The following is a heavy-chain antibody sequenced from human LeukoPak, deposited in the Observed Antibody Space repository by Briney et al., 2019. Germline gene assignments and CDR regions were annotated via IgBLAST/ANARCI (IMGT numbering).Heavy chain of an antibody. J-gene: IGHJ4*02. Sequence: GGSLRLSCATSGFTFSHYGVHWVRQAPGKGLEWVAVIWFDGTNRYYGDPVKGRFTISRDNFQRTVYLQMDSLRAEDTAVYYGAKDAQRGFDYSNSLDKWGQGTLVTVSS. CDR2: IWFDGTNR. CDR3: AKDAQRGFDYSNSLDK. V-gene: IGHV3-33*06. D-gene: IGHD4-11*01. CDR1: GFTFSHYG.